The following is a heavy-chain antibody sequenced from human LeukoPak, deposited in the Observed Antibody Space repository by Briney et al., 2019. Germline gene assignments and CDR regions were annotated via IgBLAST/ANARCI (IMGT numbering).Heavy chain of an antibody. CDR3: AKDPDIVVVPADNYYYYYGMDV. CDR1: GFTFSSYA. CDR2: ISGSGGSS. V-gene: IGHV3-23*01. J-gene: IGHJ6*02. D-gene: IGHD2-2*01. Sequence: PGGSLRLSCAASGFTFSSYAMTWVRQVPGKGLEWVSGISGSGGSSYYPDSVKGRFTISRDNYKTTLYLQMNSLRVEDTAVYYCAKDPDIVVVPADNYYYYYGMDVWGQGTTVTVSS.